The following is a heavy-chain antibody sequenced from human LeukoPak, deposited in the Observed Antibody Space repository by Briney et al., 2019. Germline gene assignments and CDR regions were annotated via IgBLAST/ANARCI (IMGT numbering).Heavy chain of an antibody. CDR2: IYYSGST. J-gene: IGHJ4*02. Sequence: PSEALSLTCTVSGGSISNYYWSWVRQPPGKGLEWIWYIYYSGSTNYNPSPKSRVTISLDTSKNQVSLKLTSATAADTARYYCAREDVYNGKFYFDYWCRGTVVIVSS. V-gene: IGHV4-59*01. CDR3: AREDVYNGKFYFDY. D-gene: IGHD5-24*01. CDR1: GGSISNYY.